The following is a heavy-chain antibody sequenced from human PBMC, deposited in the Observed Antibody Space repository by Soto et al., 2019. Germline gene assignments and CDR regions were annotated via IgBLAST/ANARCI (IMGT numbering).Heavy chain of an antibody. CDR2: ISYDGSDK. CDR1: GFSFSRSG. D-gene: IGHD3-3*01. J-gene: IGHJ4*02. Sequence: GGSLRLSCVASGFSFSRSGMHWVRQAPGKGLDWVGIISYDGSDKYYADSVKGRFTISRDNSKSTLFLQMNSLRAEDTAVYYCAKDDFWSGHSPDFWGQGTLVTVSS. CDR3: AKDDFWSGHSPDF. V-gene: IGHV3-30*18.